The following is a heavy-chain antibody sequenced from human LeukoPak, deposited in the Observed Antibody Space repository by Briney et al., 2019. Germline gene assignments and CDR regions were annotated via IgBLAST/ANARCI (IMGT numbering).Heavy chain of an antibody. CDR2: ISSSGAKM. D-gene: IGHD1-26*01. CDR1: GFTFNTSD. Sequence: GGSLRLSCAVSGFTFNTSDMNWVRQTPGKGLDWVSYISSSGAKMFYAESVRGRFTISRDNGKNSVYLQMNSLRPDGTAVYYCARMGGNLSRWGQGTLVTVSS. V-gene: IGHV3-48*03. CDR3: ARMGGNLSR. J-gene: IGHJ4*02.